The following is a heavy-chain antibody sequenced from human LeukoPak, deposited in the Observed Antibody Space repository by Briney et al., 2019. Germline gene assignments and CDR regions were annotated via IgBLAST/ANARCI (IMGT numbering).Heavy chain of an antibody. CDR2: ISSSSSYI. CDR3: ARDHSSSSFDP. D-gene: IGHD6-6*01. J-gene: IGHJ5*02. Sequence: GGSLRLSCAASGFTFSSYSMNWVRQAPGKGLEWVSSISSSSSYIYYADSVKGRFTISRDNAENSLYLQMNSLRAEDTAVYYCARDHSSSSFDPWGQGTLVTVSS. V-gene: IGHV3-21*01. CDR1: GFTFSSYS.